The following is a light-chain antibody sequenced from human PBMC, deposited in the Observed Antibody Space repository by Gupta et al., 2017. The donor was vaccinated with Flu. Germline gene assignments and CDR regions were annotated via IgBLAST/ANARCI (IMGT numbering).Light chain of an antibody. Sequence: QSVLTPPPTVSAAPGQKVTISCSGSAYNIGNDFVSWYQHLPGTAPKLLIYDNYKRPSTIPDRFSGSKSGTSATLGIAGLQTGDEADYYCGTWDGSLNSWVFGGGTKLTVL. J-gene: IGLJ3*02. CDR3: GTWDGSLNSWV. CDR1: AYNIGNDF. V-gene: IGLV1-51*01. CDR2: DNY.